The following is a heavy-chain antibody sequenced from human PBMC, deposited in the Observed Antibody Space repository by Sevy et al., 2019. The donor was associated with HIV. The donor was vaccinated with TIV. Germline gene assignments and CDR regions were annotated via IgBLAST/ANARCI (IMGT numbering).Heavy chain of an antibody. CDR2: IRSNAYGGTT. CDR3: ARERTYYHFWSGYSGGNWFDP. V-gene: IGHV3-49*04. CDR1: GFTFGDYA. Sequence: GCLRLSCTASGFTFGDYAMSWVRQAPGKGLERVGFIRSNAYGGTTDYAVSVKGRVTISRDISKRIAYLQMNSLKTEDTAVYYCARERTYYHFWSGYSGGNWFDPWGQGTLVVVSS. J-gene: IGHJ5*02. D-gene: IGHD3-3*01.